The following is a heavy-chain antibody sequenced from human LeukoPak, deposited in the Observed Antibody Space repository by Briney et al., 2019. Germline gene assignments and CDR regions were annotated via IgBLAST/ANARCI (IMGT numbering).Heavy chain of an antibody. D-gene: IGHD5-24*01. CDR2: IYPGDSDT. CDR3: AVRRDDYKAYAY. Sequence: GESLKISCKGSGYTFSSNWIGWVRQMPGKGLEWMGIIYPGDSDTRYSPSFQGQVTISADKSITTAYLQWSSLKASDTAMYYCAVRRDDYKAYAYWGQGTLVTVSS. CDR1: GYTFSSNW. V-gene: IGHV5-51*01. J-gene: IGHJ4*02.